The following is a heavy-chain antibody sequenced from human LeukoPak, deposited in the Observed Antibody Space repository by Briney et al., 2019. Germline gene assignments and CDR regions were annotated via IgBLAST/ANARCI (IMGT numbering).Heavy chain of an antibody. CDR3: ARVVRGANPTNYYYYMDV. Sequence: GGSLRLSCAASGFTFDDYGLSWVRQAPGKGLKWVAGINWNGGSTGYADSVKGRFTISRDNAKNSLYLQMNSLRAEDTALYYCARVVRGANPTNYYYYMDVWGKGTTVTVSS. D-gene: IGHD3-10*01. V-gene: IGHV3-20*04. CDR2: INWNGGST. J-gene: IGHJ6*03. CDR1: GFTFDDYG.